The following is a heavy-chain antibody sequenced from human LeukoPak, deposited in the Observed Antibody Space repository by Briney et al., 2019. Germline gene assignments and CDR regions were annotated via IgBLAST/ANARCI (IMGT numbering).Heavy chain of an antibody. CDR2: ISSSSSYI. V-gene: IGHV3-21*04. J-gene: IGHJ5*02. D-gene: IGHD3-22*01. CDR1: GFTFSSYS. CDR3: ARVILDGDDSRLDWFDL. Sequence: GGSLRLSCAASGFTFSSYSMNWVRQAPGKGLEWVSSISSSSSYIYYADSVKGRFTISRDNAKNSLYLQMNNLRAEDTAVYYCARVILDGDDSRLDWFDLWGQGTLVTVSS.